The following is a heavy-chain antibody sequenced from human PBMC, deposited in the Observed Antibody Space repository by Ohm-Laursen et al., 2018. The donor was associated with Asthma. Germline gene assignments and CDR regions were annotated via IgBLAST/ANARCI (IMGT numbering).Heavy chain of an antibody. CDR2: IIPIFGTA. CDR1: GGTFSSYA. CDR3: ASSGNWNYGEYYFDY. Sequence: GASVKVSCKASGGTFSSYAISWVRQAPGQGLEWMGGIIPIFGTANYAQKFQGRVTITADESTSTAYMELSSLRSEDTAVYYCASSGNWNYGEYYFDYWGQGTLVTVSS. V-gene: IGHV1-69*13. D-gene: IGHD1-7*01. J-gene: IGHJ4*02.